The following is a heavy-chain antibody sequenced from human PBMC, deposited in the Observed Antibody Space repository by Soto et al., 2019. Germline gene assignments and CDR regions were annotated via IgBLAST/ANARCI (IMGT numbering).Heavy chain of an antibody. V-gene: IGHV4-59*12. CDR3: ATLGGYSYGSSAY. J-gene: IGHJ4*02. CDR2: IYYSGST. CDR1: GGSISSYY. Sequence: PSETLSLTCTVSGGSISSYYWSWIRQPPGKGLEWIGYIYYSGSTNYNPSLKSRVTISVVTSKNQFSLKLSSVTAADTAVYYCATLGGYSYGSSAYWGQGTLVTVSS. D-gene: IGHD5-18*01.